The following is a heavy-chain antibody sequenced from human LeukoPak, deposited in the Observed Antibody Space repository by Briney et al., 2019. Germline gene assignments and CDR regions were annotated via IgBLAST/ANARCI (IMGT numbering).Heavy chain of an antibody. J-gene: IGHJ4*02. V-gene: IGHV3-7*03. CDR3: ARDRYCISGSCYGGFGELFLY. D-gene: IGHD3-10*01. CDR1: GFTFSNYW. CDR2: IKQDGSEK. Sequence: GGSLRLSCAASGFTFSNYWMSWVRQAPGKGLEWVAKIKQDGSEKYYVDSVRGRFTISRDNAKNSLYLQMDSLRAEDTAVYYCARDRYCISGSCYGGFGELFLYWGQGTLVTVSS.